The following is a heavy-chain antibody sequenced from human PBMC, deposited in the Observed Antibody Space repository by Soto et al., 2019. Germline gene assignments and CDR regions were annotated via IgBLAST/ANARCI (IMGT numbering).Heavy chain of an antibody. CDR2: IDPNTGDT. V-gene: IGHV1-2*02. CDR1: VYTFTAYC. CDR3: ARTYYDYVWGTPTAFDY. J-gene: IGHJ4*02. D-gene: IGHD3-16*01. Sequence: ASVKVSCKASVYTFTAYCLNWVRLAPGQGLEWMGWIDPNTGDTKYGQKFQGRVTMTRDTSISTAYMELSSLRSDDTAVYYCARTYYDYVWGTPTAFDYWGQGTLVTVSS.